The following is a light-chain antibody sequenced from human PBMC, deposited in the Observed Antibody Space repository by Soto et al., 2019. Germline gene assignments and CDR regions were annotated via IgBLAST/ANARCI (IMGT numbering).Light chain of an antibody. J-gene: IGLJ3*02. CDR3: QSWATGIPV. CDR1: SGYSTYA. Sequence: QSVLTQSPSASASLGASVRVTCTPSSGYSTYAITWHQQQPEKGPRYLMKLNSDGSHIKGDGIPDRFSGSSSGAERYLTISSLRSEDEADYYCQSWATGIPVFGGGTKLTVL. CDR2: LNSDGSH. V-gene: IGLV4-69*01.